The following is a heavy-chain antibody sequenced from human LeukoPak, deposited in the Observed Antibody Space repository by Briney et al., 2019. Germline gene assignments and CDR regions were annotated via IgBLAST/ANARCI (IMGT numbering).Heavy chain of an antibody. J-gene: IGHJ4*02. D-gene: IGHD6-13*01. CDR3: ASHIGRGYYYFDY. CDR2: ISSTSRSSYI. CDR1: GFSFSSYS. Sequence: GGSLRLSCAASGFSFSSYSMNWVRQAPGKGLEWVSSISSTSRSSYIFYAESVKGRFTISRDNAKNSLFLQMNSLVAEDTAVYYCASHIGRGYYYFDYWGQGTLVTVSS. V-gene: IGHV3-21*01.